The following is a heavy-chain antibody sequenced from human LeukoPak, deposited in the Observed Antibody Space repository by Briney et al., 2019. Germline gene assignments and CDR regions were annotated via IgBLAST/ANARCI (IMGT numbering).Heavy chain of an antibody. D-gene: IGHD1-26*01. CDR3: AKDVGKWESLHFFDY. CDR2: ISGSGGST. V-gene: IGHV3-23*01. Sequence: GGSLRLSCAASGFTFSSYAMSWVRQAPGKGLEWVSAISGSGGSTYYADSVKGRFTISRDNSKNTLYLQMNSLRAEDTAVYYCAKDVGKWESLHFFDYWGQGTLVTVPS. J-gene: IGHJ4*02. CDR1: GFTFSSYA.